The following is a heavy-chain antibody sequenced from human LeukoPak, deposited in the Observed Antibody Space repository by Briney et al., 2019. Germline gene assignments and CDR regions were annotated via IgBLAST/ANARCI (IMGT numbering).Heavy chain of an antibody. D-gene: IGHD7-27*01. CDR3: VGGAPNWGFDY. CDR2: IYYSGTT. J-gene: IGHJ4*02. CDR1: GGSISNYY. V-gene: IGHV4-59*01. Sequence: SETLSLTCTVSGGSISNYYWSWIRQPPGKGLEWIGYIYYSGTTNYSPSLKSRVTISVDTSKNQFSLKLSSVTAADTAVYYCVGGAPNWGFDYWGQGTLVTVSS.